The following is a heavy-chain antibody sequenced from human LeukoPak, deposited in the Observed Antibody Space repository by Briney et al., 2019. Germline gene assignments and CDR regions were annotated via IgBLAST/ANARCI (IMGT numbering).Heavy chain of an antibody. Sequence: GGSLRLSCAASGFTISSNHMSWVRQAPGKGLEWVSVIYSGGSTDYADSVKGRFTISRDNSKNTLYLQMNSLRAEDTAVYHCARGPAGYNWGQGTLVTVSS. CDR2: IYSGGST. V-gene: IGHV3-53*01. J-gene: IGHJ4*02. CDR3: ARGPAGYN. CDR1: GFTISSNH. D-gene: IGHD1-1*01.